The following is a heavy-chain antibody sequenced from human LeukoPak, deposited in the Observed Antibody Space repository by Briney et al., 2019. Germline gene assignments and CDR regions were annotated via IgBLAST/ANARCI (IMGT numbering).Heavy chain of an antibody. Sequence: SEALSLTCAVYGGSFSGYYWSWLRQPPGKGLEWIGEINHSGSTNYNPSLKSRVTISVDTSKNQFSLKLSSVTAADTAVYYCARRLRSSPDYGMDVWGQGTTVTVSS. CDR3: ARRLRSSPDYGMDV. CDR2: INHSGST. D-gene: IGHD6-13*01. J-gene: IGHJ6*02. CDR1: GGSFSGYY. V-gene: IGHV4-34*01.